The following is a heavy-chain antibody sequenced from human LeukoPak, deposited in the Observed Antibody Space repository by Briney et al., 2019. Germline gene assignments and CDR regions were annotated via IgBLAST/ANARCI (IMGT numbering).Heavy chain of an antibody. V-gene: IGHV3-72*01. D-gene: IGHD6-19*01. CDR2: TRNKANSYTT. J-gene: IGHJ6*02. CDR3: ARVWVDSSGWYGNYYYYGMDV. Sequence: PGGSLRLSCAVSGLTLSDHYMDWVRQAPGKGLEWVGRTRNKANSYTTEYAASVKGRFTISRDDSKNSLCLQMNSLKTEDTAVYYCARVWVDSSGWYGNYYYYGMDVWGQGTTVTVSS. CDR1: GLTLSDHY.